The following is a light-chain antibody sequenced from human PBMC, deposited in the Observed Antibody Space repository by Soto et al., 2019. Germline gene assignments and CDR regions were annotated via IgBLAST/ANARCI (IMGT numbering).Light chain of an antibody. CDR3: CSYTSSSIRV. J-gene: IGLJ3*02. V-gene: IGLV2-14*01. CDR2: EVR. Sequence: QSALTQPASVSGSPGQSITISCTGTSSDVGGYNHVSWYQQHPGKAPKLIIYEVRNRPSGVSNRLSGSKSGNTASLTISGLQADDEADYYCCSYTSSSIRVFGVGTKLTVL. CDR1: SSDVGGYNH.